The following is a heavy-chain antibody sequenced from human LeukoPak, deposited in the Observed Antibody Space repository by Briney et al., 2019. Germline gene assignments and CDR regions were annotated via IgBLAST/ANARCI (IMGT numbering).Heavy chain of an antibody. V-gene: IGHV3-30-3*01. J-gene: IGHJ3*02. CDR2: ISYDGSNK. CDR3: ARDKSAFDI. Sequence: PGGSLRLSCAASGFTFSSYAMHWVRQAPGKGLEWVAVISYDGSNKYYADSVKGRFTISRDNSKNTLYLQMNSLRAEDTAVYYCARDKSAFDIWGQGTMVTVSS. CDR1: GFTFSSYA.